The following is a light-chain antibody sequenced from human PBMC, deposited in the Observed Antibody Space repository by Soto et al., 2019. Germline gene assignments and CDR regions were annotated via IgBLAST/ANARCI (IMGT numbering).Light chain of an antibody. CDR1: NGDVGSYDL. V-gene: IGLV2-23*02. CDR2: EVN. J-gene: IGLJ2*01. CDR3: CSYAGGNTLI. Sequence: QSALTQPASVSGSPGQSITLSCTGTNGDVGSYDLVSWYQQYPGKAPKLIIYEVNKRPSGVSNRFSGAKSGNTASLTISGLQTEDEADYDCCSYAGGNTLIFGGGTKVTVL.